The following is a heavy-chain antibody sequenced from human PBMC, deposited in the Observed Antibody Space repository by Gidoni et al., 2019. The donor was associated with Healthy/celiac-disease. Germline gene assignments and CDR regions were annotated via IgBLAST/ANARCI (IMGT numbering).Heavy chain of an antibody. Sequence: QITLKESGPTLVKPTQTLTLTCTFSGFSLSTSGVGVGWIRQPPGKALEWLALIYWDDDKRYSPSLKSRLTITKDTSKNQVVLTMTNMDPVDTATYYCAHSLRDYYDSSGYPQPYYFDYWGQGTLVTVSS. V-gene: IGHV2-5*02. CDR3: AHSLRDYYDSSGYPQPYYFDY. D-gene: IGHD3-22*01. J-gene: IGHJ4*02. CDR1: GFSLSTSGVG. CDR2: IYWDDDK.